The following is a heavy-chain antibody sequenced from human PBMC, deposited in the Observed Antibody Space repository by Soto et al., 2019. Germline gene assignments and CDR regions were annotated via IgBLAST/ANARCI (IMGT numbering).Heavy chain of an antibody. J-gene: IGHJ5*02. CDR2: IHYSGST. CDR3: VRVYYDRRFDP. CDR1: GGSISTPDYY. D-gene: IGHD3-22*01. Sequence: SETLSLTCSVSGGSISTPDYYWSWIRQPPGKGLEWIGYIHYSGSTYYNPSLDSRVAISKHTSKNQFSLKLTSVTAADTAVYYCVRVYYDRRFDPWGQGTQVTVS. V-gene: IGHV4-30-4*01.